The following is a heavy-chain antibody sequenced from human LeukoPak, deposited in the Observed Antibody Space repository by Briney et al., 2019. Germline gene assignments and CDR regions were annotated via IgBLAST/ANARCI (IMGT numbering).Heavy chain of an antibody. Sequence: PSETLSLTCAVYGGSFSGYYWSWIRQPPGKGLEWIGYIYHSGSTYYNPSLKSRVTISVDRSKNQFSLKLSSVTAADTAVYYCARATWMATFDYWGQGTLVTVSS. J-gene: IGHJ4*02. D-gene: IGHD1-26*01. CDR1: GGSFSGYY. CDR2: IYHSGST. V-gene: IGHV4-30-2*01. CDR3: ARATWMATFDY.